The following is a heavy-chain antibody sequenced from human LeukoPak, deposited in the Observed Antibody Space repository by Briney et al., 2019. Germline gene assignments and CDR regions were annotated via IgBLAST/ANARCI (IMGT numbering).Heavy chain of an antibody. CDR3: ARDLRDGSYRGDLDY. CDR1: GGSITSYH. V-gene: IGHV4-59*01. CDR2: ISYSGST. J-gene: IGHJ4*02. D-gene: IGHD1-26*01. Sequence: PSETLSLSCTVSGGSITSYHWSWIRQPPGKGLEWIGYISYSGSTNYNPSLKGRVTMSIDTSKNQFSLKLSSVTAADTAVYYCARDLRDGSYRGDLDYWGQGTLVTVSS.